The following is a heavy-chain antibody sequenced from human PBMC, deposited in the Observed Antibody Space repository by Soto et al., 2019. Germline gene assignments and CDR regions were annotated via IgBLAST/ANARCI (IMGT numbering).Heavy chain of an antibody. CDR2: LSVHADDA. CDR1: VFNLRDYG. V-gene: IGHV3-33*01. CDR3: ARPYSSNSTWFDP. D-gene: IGHD6-19*01. Sequence: PGGSLQGFSAASVFNLRDYGMPTVRKAPGKGLDSVAALSVHADDAYYADSVNGRFTISRDNSKNTLYLQMSSLRAAATAVYNCARPYSSNSTWFDPWGKGTMVIVSS. J-gene: IGHJ5*02.